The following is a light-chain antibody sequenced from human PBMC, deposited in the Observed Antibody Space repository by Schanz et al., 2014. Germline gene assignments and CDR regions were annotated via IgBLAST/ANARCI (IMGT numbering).Light chain of an antibody. V-gene: IGLV2-23*02. CDR3: SSYAGSSTWV. J-gene: IGLJ3*02. CDR1: SSDVGCYNL. Sequence: QSALTQPASVSGSPGQSITISCTGTSSDVGCYNLVSWYQQHPGKAPKLMIYDVTHRHSGVSYRFSGSKSGNTASLTISGLQAEDEADYYCSSYAGSSTWVFGGGAKLTV. CDR2: DVT.